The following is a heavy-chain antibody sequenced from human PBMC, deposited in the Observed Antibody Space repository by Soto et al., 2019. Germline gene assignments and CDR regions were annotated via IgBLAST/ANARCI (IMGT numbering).Heavy chain of an antibody. CDR3: SRVPSPFDYYYAMDV. CDR1: GDSISSGNKY. J-gene: IGHJ6*02. V-gene: IGHV4-30-4*01. Sequence: SEILSLTCTVSGDSISSGNKYWSWIRQAPGKGLEWSGYIFSSGTTYYNPSLKSRLTMSLDTSQNQFALRLASVTDADSAVYYCSRVPSPFDYYYAMDVWGQGTTVTVSS. CDR2: IFSSGTT. D-gene: IGHD3-16*01.